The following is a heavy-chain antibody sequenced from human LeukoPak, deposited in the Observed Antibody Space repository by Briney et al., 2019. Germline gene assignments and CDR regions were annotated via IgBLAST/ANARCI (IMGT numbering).Heavy chain of an antibody. D-gene: IGHD5-18*01. Sequence: SQTLSLTCAVSGGSISSGDYYWSWIRQPPGKGLEWIGYIYYSGSTYYTPSLRGRVTISVDTSKNQFPLNLSSVTAADTAVYYCARGYSLDYWGQGTLVTVSS. V-gene: IGHV4-30-4*01. CDR1: GGSISSGDYY. J-gene: IGHJ4*02. CDR2: IYYSGST. CDR3: ARGYSLDY.